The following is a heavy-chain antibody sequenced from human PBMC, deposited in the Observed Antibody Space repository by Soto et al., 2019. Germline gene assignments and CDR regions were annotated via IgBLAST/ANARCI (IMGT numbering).Heavy chain of an antibody. CDR2: IYYTGNT. CDR1: GGSFSSGGYY. Sequence: PSETLSLTCTVSGGSFSSGGYYWSWIRQHPGKGLEWIGFIYYTGNTNYNPSLKSRLTISADTSRNQFSLKLSSVTAADTAVYYCARRKDFWSGYYMDVWGKGTTVTVSS. D-gene: IGHD3-3*01. J-gene: IGHJ6*03. CDR3: ARRKDFWSGYYMDV. V-gene: IGHV4-31*02.